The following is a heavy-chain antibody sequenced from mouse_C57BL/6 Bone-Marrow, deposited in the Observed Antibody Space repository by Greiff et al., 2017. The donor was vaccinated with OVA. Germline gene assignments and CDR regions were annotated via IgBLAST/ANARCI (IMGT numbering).Heavy chain of an antibody. CDR1: GFTFSSYG. D-gene: IGHD1-1*01. J-gene: IGHJ1*03. CDR3: ARPHYYGSSGWYFDV. CDR2: ISSGGSYT. Sequence: DVQLVESGGDLVKPGGSLKLSCAASGFTFSSYGMSWVRQTPDKRLEWVATISSGGSYTYYPDSVKGRFTISRDNAKNTLYLQMSSLKSEDTAMYYCARPHYYGSSGWYFDVWGTGTTVTVSS. V-gene: IGHV5-6*01.